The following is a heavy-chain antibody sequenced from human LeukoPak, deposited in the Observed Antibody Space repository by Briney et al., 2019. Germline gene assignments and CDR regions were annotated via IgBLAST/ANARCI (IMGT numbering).Heavy chain of an antibody. CDR1: GFTFRSYE. Sequence: GGSLRLSCAASGFTFRSYEMNWVRQAPGKGLEWVSYISSSGSTIYYADPVKGRFTISRDNAKNSLYLQMNSLRAEDTAVYYCARDAGYNIDYWGQGTLVTVSS. V-gene: IGHV3-48*03. CDR2: ISSSGSTI. CDR3: ARDAGYNIDY. J-gene: IGHJ4*02. D-gene: IGHD5-24*01.